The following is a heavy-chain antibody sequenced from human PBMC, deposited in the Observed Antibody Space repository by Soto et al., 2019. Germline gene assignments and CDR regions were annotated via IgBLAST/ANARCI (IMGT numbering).Heavy chain of an antibody. CDR3: AREPLD. V-gene: IGHV4-31*02. J-gene: IGHJ4*02. CDR2: IYYSGIT. Sequence: WTWIRQHPGKGLEWIGYIYYSGITYYHPSLKSRVTISVDTSKNQFSLKLSSVTAADTAVYYCAREPLDWGQGTLVTVSS.